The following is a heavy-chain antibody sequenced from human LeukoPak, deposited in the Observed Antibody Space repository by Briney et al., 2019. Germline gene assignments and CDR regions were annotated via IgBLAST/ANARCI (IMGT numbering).Heavy chain of an antibody. V-gene: IGHV1-69*02. J-gene: IGHJ3*02. CDR1: GGTFSSYT. Sequence: SVKVSCKASGGTFSSYTISWVREAPGQGLEWMGRIIPILGIANYAQKFQGRVTITADKSTSTAYMELSSLRSEDTAVYYCARLNVVEMATASRGAFDIWGQGTMVTVSS. CDR3: ARLNVVEMATASRGAFDI. D-gene: IGHD5-24*01. CDR2: IIPILGIA.